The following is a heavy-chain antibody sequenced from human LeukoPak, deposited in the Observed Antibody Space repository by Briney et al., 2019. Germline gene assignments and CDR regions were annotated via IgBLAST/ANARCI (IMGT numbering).Heavy chain of an antibody. V-gene: IGHV4-31*03. CDR2: IYYSGST. Sequence: SERLSLTCTVSGGSTIRGGYYWSWIREHPGRGLEGIGYIYYSGSTYYNPSLKSRVTISVDTSKNQFSLKLSSVTAADTAVYYCATAAGNNWFDPWGQGTLVTVSS. J-gene: IGHJ5*02. D-gene: IGHD6-13*01. CDR3: ATAAGNNWFDP. CDR1: GGSTIRGGYY.